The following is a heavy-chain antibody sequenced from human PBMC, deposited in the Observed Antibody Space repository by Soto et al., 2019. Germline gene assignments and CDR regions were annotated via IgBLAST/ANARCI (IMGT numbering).Heavy chain of an antibody. CDR2: IYDGRNK. CDR3: AKEVWSGPMDV. V-gene: IGHV3-30*18. Sequence: QVQLVESGGGVVQPGRSLRLSCAASGFTFSSYGMHWVRQAPCKGLEWVAVIYDGRNKYYADYVKGRFTISRDNSKNTLYLQMNSLRAEDTAVYYCAKEVWSGPMDVWGQGTTVTVSS. CDR1: GFTFSSYG. D-gene: IGHD3-3*01. J-gene: IGHJ6*02.